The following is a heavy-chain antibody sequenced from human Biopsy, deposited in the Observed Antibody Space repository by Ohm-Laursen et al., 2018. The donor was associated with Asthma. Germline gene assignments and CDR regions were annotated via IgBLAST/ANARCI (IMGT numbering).Heavy chain of an antibody. CDR1: GGSISSGAYY. CDR3: ARAGQCSSTSCYNPGWFDP. D-gene: IGHD2-2*01. CDR2: INHSGST. Sequence: SDTLSLTCTVSGGSISSGAYYWSWVRQPPGKGLEWIGEINHSGSTNYNPSLKSRVTISVDKSKNQFSLKLSSVTAADTAVYYCARAGQCSSTSCYNPGWFDPWGQGTLVTVSS. V-gene: IGHV4-4*02. J-gene: IGHJ5*02.